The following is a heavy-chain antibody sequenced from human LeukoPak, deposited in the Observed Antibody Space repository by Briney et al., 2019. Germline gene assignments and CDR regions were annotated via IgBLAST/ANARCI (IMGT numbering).Heavy chain of an antibody. V-gene: IGHV1-69*04. CDR3: ARDRVLTHGAFDI. D-gene: IGHD3-10*01. CDR1: GGTFSSYA. CDR2: IIPILGIA. J-gene: IGHJ3*02. Sequence: GASVKVSCKASGGTFSSYAISWVRQAPGQGLEWMGRIIPILGIANYAQKFQGRVTITADKSTSTAYMELSSLRSEDTAVYYCARDRVLTHGAFDIWGQGTMVTVSS.